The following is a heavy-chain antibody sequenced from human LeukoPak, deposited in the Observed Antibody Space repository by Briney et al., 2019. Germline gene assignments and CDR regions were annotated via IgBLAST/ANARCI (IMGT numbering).Heavy chain of an antibody. V-gene: IGHV3-23*01. J-gene: IGHJ6*03. CDR2: ISGSGGST. CDR1: GFTFSSYA. D-gene: IGHD6-13*01. CDR3: AKDFDGSTWFGRNYMDV. Sequence: GGSLRLSCAASGFTFSSYAMCWVRQAPGKGLEWVSGISGSGGSTYYIDSVKGRFTISRDNSKNTLYLQMNSLRAEDTAVYYCAKDFDGSTWFGRNYMDVWGKGTTVTVSS.